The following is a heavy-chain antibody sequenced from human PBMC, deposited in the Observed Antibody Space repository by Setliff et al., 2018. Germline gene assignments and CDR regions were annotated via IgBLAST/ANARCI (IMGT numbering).Heavy chain of an antibody. Sequence: GGSLRLSCAASGFNFNSYEMNWVRQAPGKGLEWVSFISGGGGETTFYADSVKGRFTVSRDNSKNTLYLHMNSLRADDTAVYYCAKDGGIRGFDYWGQGSRVTVSS. CDR3: AKDGGIRGFDY. CDR1: GFNFNSYE. V-gene: IGHV3-23*01. CDR2: ISGGGGETT. J-gene: IGHJ4*02. D-gene: IGHD3-16*01.